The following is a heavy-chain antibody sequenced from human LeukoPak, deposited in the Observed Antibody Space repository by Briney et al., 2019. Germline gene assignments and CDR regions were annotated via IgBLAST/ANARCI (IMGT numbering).Heavy chain of an antibody. CDR1: GGSFSDYH. J-gene: IGHJ4*02. CDR3: ASGWYFGY. Sequence: SETLSLTCGVYGGSFSDYHWNWIRQSPGKGLEWIGEINHSRSTNYNPSLKSRVTISVDTSKNQFSLKLSSVTAADTAVYYCASGWYFGYWGQGTLVTVSS. V-gene: IGHV4-34*01. CDR2: INHSRST.